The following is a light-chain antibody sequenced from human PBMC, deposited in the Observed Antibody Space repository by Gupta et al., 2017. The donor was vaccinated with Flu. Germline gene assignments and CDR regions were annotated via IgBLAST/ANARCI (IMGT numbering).Light chain of an antibody. Sequence: VTPGEPASSTCRSSQSLLHSNGKNYVEWYQQKPGPPTQLLFYVASNRASGVHDLSGGRGSSTDGTSNISRVEDEDAGFYYRKHGHYTPRTFGQGTKLEIK. CDR3: KHGHYTPRT. CDR1: QSLLHSNGKNY. J-gene: IGKJ1*01. V-gene: IGKV2-28*01. CDR2: VAS.